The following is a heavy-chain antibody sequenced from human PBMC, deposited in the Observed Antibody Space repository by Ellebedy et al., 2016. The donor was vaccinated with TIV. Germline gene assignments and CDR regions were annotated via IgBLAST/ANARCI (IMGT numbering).Heavy chain of an antibody. CDR1: GFTFSSFA. D-gene: IGHD3-22*01. CDR3: AKGTSSGFNYDRVGCEY. J-gene: IGHJ4*02. V-gene: IGHV3-23*01. CDR2: ISGGGDRT. Sequence: GESLKISCAASGFTFSSFAMHWVRQAPGKGLEWLSVISGGGDRTYHADSVKGRLHITRDNSKNTPYLQVDRLTAEDTAVYYCAKGTSSGFNYDRVGCEYWGQGTLVTVSS.